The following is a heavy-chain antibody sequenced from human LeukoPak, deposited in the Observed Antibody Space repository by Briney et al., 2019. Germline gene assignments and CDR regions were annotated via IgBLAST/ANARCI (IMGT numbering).Heavy chain of an antibody. J-gene: IGHJ5*02. D-gene: IGHD3-22*01. CDR2: IKQDGSEK. CDR1: GFTFSSYW. Sequence: GGSLRLSCAASGFTFSSYWMSWVRQAPGKGLEWVANIKQDGSEKYYVDSVKGRFTISRDNAKNSLYLQMNSLRAEDTAVYYCARVYYYDSSGYGNWFDPWGQGTLVTVSS. V-gene: IGHV3-7*03. CDR3: ARVYYYDSSGYGNWFDP.